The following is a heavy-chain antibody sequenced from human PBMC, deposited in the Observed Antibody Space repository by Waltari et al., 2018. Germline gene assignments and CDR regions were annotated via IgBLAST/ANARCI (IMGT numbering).Heavy chain of an antibody. J-gene: IGHJ4*02. V-gene: IGHV3-23*01. CDR2: IRNSGGDT. CDR3: AKDHGVAY. CDR1: GPTFSIVA. Sequence: QLLESGGGVVQPRGSLGLYCSDSGPTFSIVAMSGLRQAPGKGLEWVSGIRNSGGDTYYTDSVKGRFTISRDNSKKTLYLQMNSLRVEDTAVYYCAKDHGVAYWGQGTLVTVSS. D-gene: IGHD3-16*01.